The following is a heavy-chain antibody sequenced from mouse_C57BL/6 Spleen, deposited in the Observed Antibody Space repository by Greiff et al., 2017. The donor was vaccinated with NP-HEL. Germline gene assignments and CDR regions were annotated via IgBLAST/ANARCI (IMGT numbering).Heavy chain of an antibody. CDR2: ISSGSSTI. V-gene: IGHV5-17*01. Sequence: DVMLVESGGGLVKPGGSLKLTCAASGFTFSDYGMHWVRQAPEKGLEWVAYISSGSSTIYYADTVKGRFTISRDNAKNTLFLQMTSLRSEDTAMYYCATYYYGSHYWGQGTTLTVSS. CDR1: GFTFSDYG. J-gene: IGHJ2*01. CDR3: ATYYYGSHY. D-gene: IGHD1-1*01.